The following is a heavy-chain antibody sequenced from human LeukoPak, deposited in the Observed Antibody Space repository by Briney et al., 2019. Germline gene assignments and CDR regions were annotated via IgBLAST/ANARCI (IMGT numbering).Heavy chain of an antibody. CDR1: GYTFTGYY. Sequence: ASVNVSCKASGYTFTGYYMHWVRQAPGQGLERMGWINPNSGGTNYAQKFQGRVTMTRDTSISTAYMELSRLRSDDTAVYYCAREYGGYPYYWGQGTLVTVSS. CDR3: AREYGGYPYY. J-gene: IGHJ4*02. CDR2: INPNSGGT. D-gene: IGHD5-12*01. V-gene: IGHV1-2*02.